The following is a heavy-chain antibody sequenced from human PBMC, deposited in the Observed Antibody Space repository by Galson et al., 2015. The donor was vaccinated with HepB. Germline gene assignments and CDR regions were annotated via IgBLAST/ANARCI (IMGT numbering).Heavy chain of an antibody. CDR3: ASPSYADRMYFDY. Sequence: SVKVSCKASGGTFSSYAISWVRQAPGQGLEWMGGIIPIFGTANYAQKFQGRVTITADESTSTAYMELSSLRSEDTAVYYCASPSYADRMYFDYWGQGTLVTVSS. J-gene: IGHJ4*02. V-gene: IGHV1-69*13. CDR1: GGTFSSYA. D-gene: IGHD2-15*01. CDR2: IIPIFGTA.